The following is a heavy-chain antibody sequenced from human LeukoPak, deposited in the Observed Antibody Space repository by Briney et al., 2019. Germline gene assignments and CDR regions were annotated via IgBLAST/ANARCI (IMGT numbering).Heavy chain of an antibody. CDR2: VNHSGTT. CDR3: ARVVYSHYWPEGMDV. D-gene: IGHD4-11*01. V-gene: IGHV4-34*01. CDR1: GGSFRGYY. J-gene: IGHJ6*02. Sequence: SETLSLTFAVYGGSFRGYYWSWIRQPPGKGLEWIGEVNHSGTTNYNPSLKSRVTISVDTSKNQFSLMLTSVTAADTAVYYCARVVYSHYWPEGMDVWGQGTTVTVSS.